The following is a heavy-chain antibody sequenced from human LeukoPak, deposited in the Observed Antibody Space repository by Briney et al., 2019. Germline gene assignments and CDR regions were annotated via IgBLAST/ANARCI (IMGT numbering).Heavy chain of an antibody. J-gene: IGHJ5*02. V-gene: IGHV4-34*01. CDR3: ARQAATCGGDCSNNWFDP. Sequence: SETLSLTCAVYGGSFSGYYWSWIRQPPGKGLEWIGEINHSGSTNYNPSLKSRVTISVDTSKNQFSLKLSSVTAADTAVYYCARQAATCGGDCSNNWFDPWGQGTLVTVSS. CDR2: INHSGST. D-gene: IGHD2-21*02. CDR1: GGSFSGYY.